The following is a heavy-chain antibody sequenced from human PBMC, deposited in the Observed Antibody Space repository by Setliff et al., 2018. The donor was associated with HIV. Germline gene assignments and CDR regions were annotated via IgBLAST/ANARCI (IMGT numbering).Heavy chain of an antibody. D-gene: IGHD2-15*01. V-gene: IGHV4-4*07. J-gene: IGHJ5*02. CDR2: IYTSGST. Sequence: PETLSLTCTVSGGSISSYYWSWIRQPAGKGLEWIGRIYTSGSTNYNPSLKSRVTMSVDPSKTQFTLKLSSVTAANTAVYYCARVRYCSGGSCYGWEYWFDPWGQGTLVTVSS. CDR1: GGSISSYY. CDR3: ARVRYCSGGSCYGWEYWFDP.